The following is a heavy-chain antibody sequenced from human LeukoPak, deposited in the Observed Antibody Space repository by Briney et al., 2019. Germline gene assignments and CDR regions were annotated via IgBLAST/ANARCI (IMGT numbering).Heavy chain of an antibody. CDR2: IRYDGSNK. CDR3: AREGAGTYYDILIGHWGAFDI. Sequence: GGSLRLSCAASGFTFSSYGMHWVRQAPGKGLEWVAFIRYDGSNKYYADSVKGRFTISRDNSKNTLYLQMNSLRAEDTAVYYCAREGAGTYYDILIGHWGAFDIWGQGTMVTVSS. V-gene: IGHV3-30*02. D-gene: IGHD3-9*01. CDR1: GFTFSSYG. J-gene: IGHJ3*02.